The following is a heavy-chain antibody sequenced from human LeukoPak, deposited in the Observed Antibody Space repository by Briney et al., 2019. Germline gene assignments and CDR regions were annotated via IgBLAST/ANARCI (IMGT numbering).Heavy chain of an antibody. J-gene: IGHJ3*02. CDR3: ARDPYSSGWYKDAFDI. CDR1: GFTFDDYT. V-gene: IGHV3-21*01. Sequence: GGSLRLSCAASGFTFDDYTMNWVRQAPGKGLEWISSISGSSSYINYADSVKGRFTISRDNAQNSLFLQLNSLRAEDTAVYYCARDPYSSGWYKDAFDIWGQGTMVTVSS. CDR2: ISGSSSYI. D-gene: IGHD6-19*01.